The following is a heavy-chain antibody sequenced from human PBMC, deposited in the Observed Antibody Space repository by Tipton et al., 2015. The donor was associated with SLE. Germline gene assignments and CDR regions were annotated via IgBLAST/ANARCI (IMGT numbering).Heavy chain of an antibody. CDR2: IYYSGTT. CDR3: ARHGSGTYYSWFDP. CDR1: GGSISSFY. D-gene: IGHD1-26*01. Sequence: TLSLTCTVSGGSISSFYWSWIRQPPGKGLEWIGYIYYSGTTSYNPSLKSRVTISVDTSKNQFSLKLSSVTAADTALYFCARHGSGTYYSWFDPWGQGNLVTVSS. J-gene: IGHJ5*02. V-gene: IGHV4-59*01.